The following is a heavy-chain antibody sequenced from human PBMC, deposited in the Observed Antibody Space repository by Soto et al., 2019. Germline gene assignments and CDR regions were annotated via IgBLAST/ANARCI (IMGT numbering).Heavy chain of an antibody. V-gene: IGHV4-4*02. CDR2: VYYRGTT. J-gene: IGHJ4*02. Sequence: PSETLSLTCAVSGGSISNGNWWSWVRQSPGKGLEWIGEVYYRGTTNYNPSLKSRVTMSVDKSKNQFSLTLTSVTAADTAMFYCASRDYYDSTGYFYVWGQGTLVTVS. D-gene: IGHD3-22*01. CDR1: GGSISNGNW. CDR3: ASRDYYDSTGYFYV.